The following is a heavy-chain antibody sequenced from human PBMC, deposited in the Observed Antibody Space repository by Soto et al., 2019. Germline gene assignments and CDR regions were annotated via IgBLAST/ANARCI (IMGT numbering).Heavy chain of an antibody. Sequence: SETLSLTCTVSDGSISSYYWSWIRQPPGKGLEWIGDIYYSGSTNYNPSLKSRVTISVDKSKNQFSLKLSSVTAADTAVYYCARRYGGNFDYWGQGTLVTVSS. CDR2: IYYSGST. V-gene: IGHV4-59*12. J-gene: IGHJ4*02. D-gene: IGHD1-26*01. CDR3: ARRYGGNFDY. CDR1: DGSISSYY.